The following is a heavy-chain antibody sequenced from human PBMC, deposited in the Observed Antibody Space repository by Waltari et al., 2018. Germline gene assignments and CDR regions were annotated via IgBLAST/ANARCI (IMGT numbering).Heavy chain of an antibody. CDR2: GSASAKP. CDR1: CGSNTTCS. J-gene: IGHJ3*02. D-gene: IGHD3-3*01. Sequence: QVKLRESGPGLVTPAETLSLTCSVSCGSNTTCSCTWIRQPAGKGLEWIGRGSASAKPNYNPSRNSRVTMSVDTSKNQFTLKLRSVTAADTAVYYCARDLFLPSWSGFIDGFDIWGRGTVVTVSS. CDR3: ARDLFLPSWSGFIDGFDI. V-gene: IGHV4-4*07.